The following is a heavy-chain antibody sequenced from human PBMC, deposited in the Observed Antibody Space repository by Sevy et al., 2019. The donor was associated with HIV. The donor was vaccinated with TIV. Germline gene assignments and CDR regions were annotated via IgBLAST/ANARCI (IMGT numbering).Heavy chain of an antibody. CDR1: GFTFSNYR. CDR3: VAANSWEDY. CDR2: VNSDGTST. V-gene: IGHV3-74*01. D-gene: IGHD6-13*01. Sequence: GGSLRLSCAASGFTFSNYRMHWVRQAPGKGLVWVSRVNSDGTSTTYADSVKGRFTISRDNAKNTLCLQMSSLRAEDTAVYYCVAANSWEDYWGQGTLVTVSS. J-gene: IGHJ4*02.